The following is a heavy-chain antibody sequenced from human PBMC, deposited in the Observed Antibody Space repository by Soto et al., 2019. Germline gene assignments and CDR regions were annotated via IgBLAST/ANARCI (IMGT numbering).Heavy chain of an antibody. J-gene: IGHJ4*02. CDR3: ARLAYTYGAEDY. Sequence: PSLTCTVSGGSISSGVYYWSWIRQPPGKGLEWIGYIYYSGSTYYNPSLKSRVTISVDTSKNQFSLKLSSVTAADTAVYYCARLAYTYGAEDYWGQGTLVTVSS. V-gene: IGHV4-30-4*01. D-gene: IGHD5-18*01. CDR2: IYYSGST. CDR1: GGSISSGVYY.